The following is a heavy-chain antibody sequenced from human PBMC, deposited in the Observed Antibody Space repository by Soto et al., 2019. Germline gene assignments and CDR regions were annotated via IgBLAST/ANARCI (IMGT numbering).Heavy chain of an antibody. CDR1: GYTFTSYY. J-gene: IGHJ6*03. V-gene: IGHV1-46*03. Sequence: GASVKVTCKACGYTFTSYYMHWVRQAPGQGLEWMGIINPSGGSTSYAQKFQGRVTMTRDTSTSTVYMELSSLRSEDTAVYYCASQYCSSTSCYGHYYYYYMDVWGKGTTVTVSS. CDR3: ASQYCSSTSCYGHYYYYYMDV. D-gene: IGHD2-2*01. CDR2: INPSGGST.